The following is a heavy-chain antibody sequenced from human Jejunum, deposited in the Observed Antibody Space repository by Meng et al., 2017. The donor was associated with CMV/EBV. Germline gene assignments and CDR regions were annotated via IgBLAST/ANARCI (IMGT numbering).Heavy chain of an antibody. Sequence: CAAAGFSYSTYEMYWVRQAPGKGLEWISYIGGGSTNYADSVKGRFTISRDNSKNTLYLQMNSLRAEDTAVYYCAKGRAGSTSCFDYWGQGTLVTVSS. CDR2: IGGGST. CDR3: AKGRAGSTSCFDY. CDR1: GFSYSTYE. V-gene: IGHV3-23*01. D-gene: IGHD2-2*01. J-gene: IGHJ4*02.